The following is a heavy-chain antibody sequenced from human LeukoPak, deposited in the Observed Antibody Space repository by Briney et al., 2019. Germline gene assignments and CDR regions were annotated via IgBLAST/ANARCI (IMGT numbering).Heavy chain of an antibody. CDR1: GXSFTNYW. D-gene: IGHD2-2*01. CDR3: ARLVGTSLKAFDF. Sequence: GESLRISCKGSGXSFTNYWISWVRQMPGKGLEWMGRINPSDSYTNYNPSFQGHVTFSVDKSIATAYLQWTALKASDTAMYYCARLVGTSLKAFDFWGQGTMVTVSP. J-gene: IGHJ3*01. CDR2: INPSDSYT. V-gene: IGHV5-10-1*01.